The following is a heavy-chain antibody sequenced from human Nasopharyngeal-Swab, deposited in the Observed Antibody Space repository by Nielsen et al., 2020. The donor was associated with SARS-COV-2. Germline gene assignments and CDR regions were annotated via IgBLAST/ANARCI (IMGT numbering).Heavy chain of an antibody. J-gene: IGHJ3*02. CDR2: ISYDGSNK. CDR3: AKDSSVLAIYDFWSDTKTGAFDI. V-gene: IGHV3-30*18. D-gene: IGHD3-3*01. CDR1: GFTFSSYG. Sequence: GESLKISCAASGFTFSSYGMHWVRQAPGKGLEWVAVISYDGSNKYYADSVKGRFTISRDNSKNTLYLQMNSLRAEDTAVFYCAKDSSVLAIYDFWSDTKTGAFDIWGQGTVVTVSS.